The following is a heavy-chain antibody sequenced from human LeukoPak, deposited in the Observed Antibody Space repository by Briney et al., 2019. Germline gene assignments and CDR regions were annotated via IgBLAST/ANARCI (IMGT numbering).Heavy chain of an antibody. Sequence: PSETLSLTCAVSGGPIIASYWSWIRQPPGKGLEWIGYTHYSGTGNYNPSLKSRVTISIDTSKNRFSLRLTSVTVADTAVYYCARVRFYDTTGYSTSYYLDYWGQGALVTVSS. CDR1: GGPIIASY. D-gene: IGHD3-22*01. V-gene: IGHV4-59*01. J-gene: IGHJ4*02. CDR2: THYSGTG. CDR3: ARVRFYDTTGYSTSYYLDY.